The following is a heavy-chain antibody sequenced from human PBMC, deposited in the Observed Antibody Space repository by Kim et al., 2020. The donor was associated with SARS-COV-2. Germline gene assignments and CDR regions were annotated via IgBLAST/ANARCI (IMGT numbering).Heavy chain of an antibody. Sequence: GGSLRLSCVASGFSFSSYGIHWVRQAPGKGLEWLTVISYDGSKEYYADSVKGRFTISRDNSKNTMYLQMNSLRPEDTAVYYCWSYSKNNDGFDIWGQGTLVTVSS. V-gene: IGHV3-30*03. J-gene: IGHJ3*02. CDR3: WSYSKNNDGFDI. CDR2: ISYDGSKE. CDR1: GFSFSSYG. D-gene: IGHD2-15*01.